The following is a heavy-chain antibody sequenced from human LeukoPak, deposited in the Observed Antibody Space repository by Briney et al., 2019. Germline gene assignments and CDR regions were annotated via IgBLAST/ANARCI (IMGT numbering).Heavy chain of an antibody. J-gene: IGHJ4*02. V-gene: IGHV1-2*02. Sequence: ASVKVSCKASGYTFTDYYKHWVRQAPGQGLEWMGWINPNSGGTKYAQNFQGRVTMTRDTSISTAYMELSRLRSDDTAVYYCANLRPFGCWGQGALVTVSS. D-gene: IGHD6-6*01. CDR3: ANLRPFGC. CDR2: INPNSGGT. CDR1: GYTFTDYY.